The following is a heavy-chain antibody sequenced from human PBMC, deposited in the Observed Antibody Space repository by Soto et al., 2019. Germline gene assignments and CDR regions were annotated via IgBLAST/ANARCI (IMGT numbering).Heavy chain of an antibody. D-gene: IGHD5-12*01. J-gene: IGHJ4*02. CDR3: VRGGYVHAFDY. CDR1: GGSISYYY. V-gene: IGHV4-59*01. Sequence: SETLSLTCTVSGGSISYYYWGWIRQPPGKGLEWIGSIYYSGNTHYNPSLKSRVTISVDTSMNQFSLNLDSVTAVDSAVYYCVRGGYVHAFDYWGQGALVTVSS. CDR2: IYYSGNT.